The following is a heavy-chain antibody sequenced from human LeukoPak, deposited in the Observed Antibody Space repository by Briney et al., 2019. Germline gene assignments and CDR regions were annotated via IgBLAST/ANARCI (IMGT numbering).Heavy chain of an antibody. CDR1: GDSVSSNSAA. J-gene: IGHJ6*03. CDR3: ARDVLLWFGEFHYYYYMDV. V-gene: IGHV6-1*01. D-gene: IGHD3-10*01. Sequence: SQTLSLTCAISGDSVSSNSAAWNWIRQSPSRGLESLGRTYYRSKWYNDYAVSVKSRITINSDTSKNQFSLQLTSVTPEDTAVYYCARDVLLWFGEFHYYYYMDVWGKGTTVTISS. CDR2: TYYRSKWYN.